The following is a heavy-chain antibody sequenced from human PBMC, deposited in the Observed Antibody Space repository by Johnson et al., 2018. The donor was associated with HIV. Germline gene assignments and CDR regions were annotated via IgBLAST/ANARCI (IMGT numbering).Heavy chain of an antibody. CDR1: GFTFSSYG. CDR2: IKSKTDGGTR. V-gene: IGHV3-15*01. Sequence: VQLVESGGGVAQPGGSLRLSCVASGFTFSSYGMHWVRQAPGKGLEWVARIKSKTDGGTRDYAAPVKGRFIISRDDSKNTLYLQMNSLKIEDTAVYYCARESELLSSSDAFDIWGQVTMVTVSS. CDR3: ARESELLSSSDAFDI. D-gene: IGHD6-6*01. J-gene: IGHJ3*02.